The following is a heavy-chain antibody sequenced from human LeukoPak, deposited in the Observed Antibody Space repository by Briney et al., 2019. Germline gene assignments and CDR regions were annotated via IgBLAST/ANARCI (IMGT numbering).Heavy chain of an antibody. CDR1: GFTFSSYW. J-gene: IGHJ4*02. CDR3: AGPGYSSSWYGLDY. D-gene: IGHD6-13*01. V-gene: IGHV3-74*01. Sequence: PGVSLRLSCAASGFTFSSYWMHWVRQAPGKGLVWVSRINSDGSSTSYADSVKGRFTISRDNAKNTLYLQMNSLRAEDTAVYYCAGPGYSSSWYGLDYWGQGTLVTVSS. CDR2: INSDGSST.